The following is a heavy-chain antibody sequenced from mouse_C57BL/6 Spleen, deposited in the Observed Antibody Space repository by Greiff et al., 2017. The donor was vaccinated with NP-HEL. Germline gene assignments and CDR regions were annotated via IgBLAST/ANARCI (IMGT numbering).Heavy chain of an antibody. Sequence: VKLQESGAELVKPGASVKLSCKASGYTFTSYWMHWVKQRPGRGLEWIGRIDPNSGGTKYNEKFKSKATLTVDKPSSTAYMQRSSLTSEDSAVYYWVSVEYYGRSAMDYWGQRTSVTVSS. CDR2: IDPNSGGT. J-gene: IGHJ4*01. D-gene: IGHD1-1*01. CDR1: GYTFTSYW. V-gene: IGHV1-72*01. CDR3: VSVEYYGRSAMDY.